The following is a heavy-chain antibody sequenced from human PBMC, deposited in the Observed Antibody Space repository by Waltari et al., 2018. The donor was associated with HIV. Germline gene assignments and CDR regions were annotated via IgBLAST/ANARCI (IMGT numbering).Heavy chain of an antibody. CDR3: ARRHVDTALVRWGLDD. J-gene: IGHJ4*02. CDR1: GGSISRISYF. V-gene: IGHV4-39*01. D-gene: IGHD5-18*01. CDR2: IYYSGST. Sequence: QLQLQESGPGLVKPSETLSLTCTVSGGSISRISYFWGWIRQPPGKGLEWIGSIYYSGSTYYNPSLKSRVTISVDTPKNQFSLILSSVTAADTAVYYCARRHVDTALVRWGLDDWGQGTLVTVSS.